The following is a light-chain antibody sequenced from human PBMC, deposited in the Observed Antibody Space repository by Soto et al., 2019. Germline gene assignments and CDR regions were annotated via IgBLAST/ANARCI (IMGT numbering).Light chain of an antibody. CDR1: QSVSNNY. CDR2: GAS. V-gene: IGKV3-20*01. Sequence: EIVLTQSPGTLSLSPGETATLSCRASQSVSNNYLAWYQQKPGQAPRLLIYGASNRATGIPDRFSGSGSGTEFTLTISSLESDDFAVYYCQQYENWPRTFGQGTKVDIK. J-gene: IGKJ1*01. CDR3: QQYENWPRT.